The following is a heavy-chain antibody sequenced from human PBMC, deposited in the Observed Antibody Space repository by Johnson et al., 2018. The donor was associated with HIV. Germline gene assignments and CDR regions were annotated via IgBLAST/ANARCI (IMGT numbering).Heavy chain of an antibody. CDR2: ISFDGGTK. D-gene: IGHD6-13*01. CDR3: ARDGHSSTPRCAFDI. J-gene: IGHJ3*02. Sequence: MHLVESGGGLVQPGGSLRLSCAASGFTISSYGMHWVRQAPGKGLEWVALISFDGGTKYYADSVKGRFIISRDDSKDTLHLHMNSLRPEDTAVYYCARDGHSSTPRCAFDIWGQGTMVTVSS. V-gene: IGHV3-30*03. CDR1: GFTISSYG.